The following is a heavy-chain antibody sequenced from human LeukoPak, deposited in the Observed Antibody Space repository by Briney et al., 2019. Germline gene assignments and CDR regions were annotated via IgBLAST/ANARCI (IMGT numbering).Heavy chain of an antibody. V-gene: IGHV3-30-3*01. CDR2: ISYDGSNK. CDR1: GFTFSSYA. Sequence: GGSLRLSCAASGFTFSSYAMHWVRQAPGKGLEWVAVISYDGSNKYYADSVKGRFTISRDNSKNTLYLQMNSLRAEDTAVYYCARDKVMKYQESWFDPWGQGTLVTVSS. J-gene: IGHJ5*02. D-gene: IGHD2-2*01. CDR3: ARDKVMKYQESWFDP.